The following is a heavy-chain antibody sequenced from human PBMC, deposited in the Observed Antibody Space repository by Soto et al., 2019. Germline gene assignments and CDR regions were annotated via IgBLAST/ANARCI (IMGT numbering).Heavy chain of an antibody. CDR1: GYTFTSYG. V-gene: IGHV1-18*01. CDR2: ISAYNGNT. J-gene: IGHJ4*02. CDR3: ARDLEHYYGSGSYYNALDY. D-gene: IGHD3-10*01. Sequence: ASVKVSCKASGYTFTSYGISWVRQAPGQGLEWMGWISAYNGNTNYAQKLQGRVTMTTDTSTSTAYMELRSLRSDDTAVYYCARDLEHYYGSGSYYNALDYWGQGTLVSGS.